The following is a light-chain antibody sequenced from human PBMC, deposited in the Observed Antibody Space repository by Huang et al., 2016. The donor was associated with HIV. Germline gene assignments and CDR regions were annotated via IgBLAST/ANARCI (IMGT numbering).Light chain of an antibody. CDR3: QQYYSTPLT. CDR1: QSILYSSNNENY. Sequence: DIVMTQSPDSLAVSLGERATINCKSSQSILYSSNNENYLAWYQQKPGQPPKLLIYWASTRESGVPDRFNGSGSGTDFTLTISSLQAEDVAVYYCQQYYSTPLTFGGGTKVEIK. J-gene: IGKJ4*01. CDR2: WAS. V-gene: IGKV4-1*01.